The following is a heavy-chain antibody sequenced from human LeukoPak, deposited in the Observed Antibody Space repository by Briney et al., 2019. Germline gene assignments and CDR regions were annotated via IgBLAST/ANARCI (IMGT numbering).Heavy chain of an antibody. J-gene: IGHJ4*02. D-gene: IGHD1-20*01. CDR1: GFTFSDYY. V-gene: IGHV3-11*01. CDR2: ISSSGSTI. Sequence: GGSLRLSCAASGFTFSDYYMSWIRQAPGKGLEWVSCISSSGSTIYYADSVKGRFTISRDNAKNSLYLQMNSLRAEDTAVYYCARFGITGTTIAFDYWGQGTLVTVSS. CDR3: ARFGITGTTIAFDY.